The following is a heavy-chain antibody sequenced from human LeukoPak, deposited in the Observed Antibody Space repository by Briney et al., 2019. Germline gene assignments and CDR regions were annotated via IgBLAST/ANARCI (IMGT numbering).Heavy chain of an antibody. Sequence: PGGPLRLSCAASGFTFSSHAMHWVRQAPGKGLEWVSTIYDDNTYYADSVKGRFAISTDNSKNTLYLQMNSLRVEDTAVYFCAARKVRGVWFYLDYWGQGTLVTVSS. CDR2: IYDDNT. J-gene: IGHJ4*02. V-gene: IGHV3-23*01. D-gene: IGHD3-10*01. CDR1: GFTFSSHA. CDR3: AARKVRGVWFYLDY.